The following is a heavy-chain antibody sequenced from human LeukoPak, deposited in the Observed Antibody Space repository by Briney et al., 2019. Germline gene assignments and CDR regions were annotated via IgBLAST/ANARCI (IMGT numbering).Heavy chain of an antibody. Sequence: PGGSLRLSCAASGFTFSSYAMSWVRQAPGKGLEWVAIISYDGSHKFYAESVQGRFTMSRDNSNSTLYLQLNPLTTEDTAVYYCARGRGGRGWYFDLWGRGTLVTVSS. CDR1: GFTFSSYA. CDR3: ARGRGGRGWYFDL. D-gene: IGHD2-15*01. V-gene: IGHV3-30*04. J-gene: IGHJ2*01. CDR2: ISYDGSHK.